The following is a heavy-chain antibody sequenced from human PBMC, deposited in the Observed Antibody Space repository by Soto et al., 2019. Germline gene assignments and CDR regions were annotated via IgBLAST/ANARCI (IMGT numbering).Heavy chain of an antibody. CDR3: ARGPALLYFDWFHEGGAFDI. V-gene: IGHV1-8*01. Sequence: QVQLVQSGAEVKKPGASVKVSCKASGYTFTSYDINWVRQATGQGLEWMGWMNPNSGNTGYAQKLQGRVIRTRNTSISTAYMELSSLKSEDTAWYYCARGPALLYFDWFHEGGAFDIWGQGTMVTVSS. CDR1: GYTFTSYD. CDR2: MNPNSGNT. D-gene: IGHD3-9*01. J-gene: IGHJ3*02.